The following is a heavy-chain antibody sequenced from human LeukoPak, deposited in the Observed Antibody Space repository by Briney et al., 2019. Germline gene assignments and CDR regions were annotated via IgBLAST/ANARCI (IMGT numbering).Heavy chain of an antibody. V-gene: IGHV3-23*01. Sequence: PGGSLRLTCAASGFTFSSYAMSWVRQAPGKGLEWVSSISGSGNRTYYADSVKGRFTISRDNSKNTLFLQMNSLRAEDTAVYYCFAGSYGGNDYWGQGTLVTVSS. J-gene: IGHJ4*02. D-gene: IGHD4-23*01. CDR1: GFTFSSYA. CDR3: FAGSYGGNDY. CDR2: ISGSGNRT.